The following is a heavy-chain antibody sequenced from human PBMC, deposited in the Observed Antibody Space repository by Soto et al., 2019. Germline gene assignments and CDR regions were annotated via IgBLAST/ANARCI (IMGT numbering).Heavy chain of an antibody. J-gene: IGHJ4*02. CDR3: AGGRDQPPVGLYFES. CDR2: IIPMFGTP. D-gene: IGHD1-26*01. CDR1: GGAFTDYI. V-gene: IGHV1-69*13. Sequence: SVKVSCKASGGAFTDYIFDWVRQAPGQGLEGMGGIIPMFGTPKYAQKFQHRVTISADVSTGTAYMELTRLRFDDTAVYYCAGGRDQPPVGLYFESWGEGTRVTVSS.